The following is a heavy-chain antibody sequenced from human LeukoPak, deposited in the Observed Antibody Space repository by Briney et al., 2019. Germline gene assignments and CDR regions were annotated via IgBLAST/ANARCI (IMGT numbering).Heavy chain of an antibody. J-gene: IGHJ4*02. V-gene: IGHV3-30*02. CDR3: ARGYSSSWYLVEGAYYFDY. Sequence: GGSLRLSCAASGFTFSSYGMHWVRQAPGKGLEWVAFIRYDGSNKYYADSVKGRFTISRDNSKNTLYLQMNSLRAEDTAVYYCARGYSSSWYLVEGAYYFDYWGQGTLVTVSS. CDR1: GFTFSSYG. D-gene: IGHD6-13*01. CDR2: IRYDGSNK.